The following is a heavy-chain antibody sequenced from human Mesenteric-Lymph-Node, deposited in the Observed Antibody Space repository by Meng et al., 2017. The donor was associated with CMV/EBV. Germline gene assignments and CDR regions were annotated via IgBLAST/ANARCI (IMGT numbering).Heavy chain of an antibody. CDR1: GFPFRSYG. Sequence: GGSLRLSCAASGFPFRSYGMHWVRQAPGKGLEWVASTWFDGSNKYYADSVKGRFTISRDNSKNTLYLQMNTLRGEDTAVYYCAKVGVSFTTCVMGCYSGLDVWGQGTTVTVSS. J-gene: IGHJ6*02. CDR2: TWFDGSNK. V-gene: IGHV3-30*02. D-gene: IGHD2-2*01. CDR3: AKVGVSFTTCVMGCYSGLDV.